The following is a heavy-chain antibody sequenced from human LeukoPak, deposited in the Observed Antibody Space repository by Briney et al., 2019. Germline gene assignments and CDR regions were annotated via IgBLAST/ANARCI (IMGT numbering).Heavy chain of an antibody. Sequence: GGSLRLSCAASGFTFSSYSRNWVRQAPGKGLEWVSYISSSSSTIYYADSVKGRFTISRDNAKNSLYLQMNSLRAEDTAVYYCARDSLYCGGDCYFVDYWGREPWSPSPQ. CDR1: GFTFSSYS. V-gene: IGHV3-48*04. CDR3: ARDSLYCGGDCYFVDY. D-gene: IGHD2-21*02. J-gene: IGHJ4*02. CDR2: ISSSSSTI.